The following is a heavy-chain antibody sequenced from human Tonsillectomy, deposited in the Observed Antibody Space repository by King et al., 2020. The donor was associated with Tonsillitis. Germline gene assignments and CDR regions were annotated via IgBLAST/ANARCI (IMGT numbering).Heavy chain of an antibody. D-gene: IGHD4-11*01. CDR1: GGSISSGGYS. Sequence: QLQESGSGLVKPSQTLSLTCAVSGGSISSGGYSWSWIRQPPGKGLEWIGYIYHSRSTYYNPSLKSRVTISVDRSKNQFSLKLSSVTAADTAVYYCAREGYSNYVDYWGQGTLVTVSS. J-gene: IGHJ4*02. V-gene: IGHV4-30-2*01. CDR3: AREGYSNYVDY. CDR2: IYHSRST.